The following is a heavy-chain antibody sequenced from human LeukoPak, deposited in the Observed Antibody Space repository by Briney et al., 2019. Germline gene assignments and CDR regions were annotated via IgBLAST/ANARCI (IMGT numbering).Heavy chain of an antibody. Sequence: SETLSLTCTVSGGPISDFYWSWIRQSPEKGLEWIGNIFYSGNTNYNPSLRSRVTISVDTSKKQFSLKLSSVTAADTAVYYCARLATRSSSWYYYYGMDVWGQGTTVTVSS. CDR1: GGPISDFY. D-gene: IGHD6-13*01. J-gene: IGHJ6*02. V-gene: IGHV4-59*12. CDR3: ARLATRSSSWYYYYGMDV. CDR2: IFYSGNT.